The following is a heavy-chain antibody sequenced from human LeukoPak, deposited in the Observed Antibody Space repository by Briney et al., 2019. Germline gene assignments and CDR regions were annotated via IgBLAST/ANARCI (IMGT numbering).Heavy chain of an antibody. J-gene: IGHJ4*02. D-gene: IGHD3-10*01. CDR3: ARASGPFDY. CDR2: ICNDGSNK. Sequence: GRSLRLSCAASGFTSSIYGIHWVRHARGKGLDWVAVICNDGSNKYYADSVTGRFTISRDNFKNTLYLQMNSLRGEDTAVYSCARASGPFDYWGQGTLVTVYS. V-gene: IGHV3-33*01. CDR1: GFTSSIYG.